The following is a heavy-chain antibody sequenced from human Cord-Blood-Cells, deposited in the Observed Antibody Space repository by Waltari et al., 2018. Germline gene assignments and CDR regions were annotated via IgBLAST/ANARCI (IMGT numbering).Heavy chain of an antibody. J-gene: IGHJ4*02. CDR1: GGSISSHY. CDR3: ARGRIAARFDY. D-gene: IGHD6-6*01. Sequence: QVQLQESGPGLVKPSETLSLPCTVSGGSISSHYWSWIRQPPGKGLEWIGYIYYSGSTNYNPSLKSRVTISVDTSKNQFSLKPSSVTAADTAVYYCARGRIAARFDYWGQGTLVTVSS. CDR2: IYYSGST. V-gene: IGHV4-59*11.